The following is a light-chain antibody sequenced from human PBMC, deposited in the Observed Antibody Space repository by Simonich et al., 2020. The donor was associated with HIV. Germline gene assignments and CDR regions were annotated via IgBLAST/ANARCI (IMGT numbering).Light chain of an antibody. J-gene: IGLJ3*02. V-gene: IGLV3-10*01. CDR1: ALPKEH. CDR2: EDS. CDR3: YSTDSSGNHRV. Sequence: SYELTQPPLVSVSPGQTARITCSGDALPKEHAYWYQQKSGQAPGLVIYEDSERPSGIPESFSGSSSGTMATLTISGAQVEDEGDYYCYSTDSSGNHRVFGGGTKLTVL.